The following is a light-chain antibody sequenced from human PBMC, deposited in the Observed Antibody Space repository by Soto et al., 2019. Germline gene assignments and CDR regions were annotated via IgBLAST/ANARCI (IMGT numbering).Light chain of an antibody. CDR1: SSDVGSYNF. CDR2: EVN. CDR3: NSYAGSNMKV. Sequence: QSALTQPPSASGSLGQSVTISCTGTSSDVGSYNFVSWYQQHPGKAPKLLIYEVNKRPSGVPDRFSGSKAGNTASLIVSGLQAEDEADYYCNSYAGSNMKVFGGGTKVTVL. J-gene: IGLJ2*01. V-gene: IGLV2-8*01.